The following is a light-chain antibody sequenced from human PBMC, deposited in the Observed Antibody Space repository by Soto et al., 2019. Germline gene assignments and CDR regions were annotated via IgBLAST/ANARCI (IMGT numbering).Light chain of an antibody. CDR2: AAS. V-gene: IGKV1-39*01. CDR1: QSISSY. Sequence: DIQMTQSPSSLSASVGDRVTITCRSSQSISSYLIWYKQKPGKAPKLLIYAASSLQSEVPSRFSDSGSGTDFTLTISILQPEDFATYDCQQSYSSPPCTVSPGTKVYIK. J-gene: IGKJ3*01. CDR3: QQSYSSPPCT.